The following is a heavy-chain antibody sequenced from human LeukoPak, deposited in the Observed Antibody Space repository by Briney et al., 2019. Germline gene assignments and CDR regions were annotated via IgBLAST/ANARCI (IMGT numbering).Heavy chain of an antibody. D-gene: IGHD6-6*01. CDR3: ARDLIAARPNWYDP. Sequence: ASVKVSCKASGYTFTTYGISWVRQAPGQGLEWMGWISAYNGNTNYAQKLQGRVTMTTDTSTSTAYMELRSLRSDDTAVYYCARDLIAARPNWYDPWGQGTLVTVSP. V-gene: IGHV1-18*01. CDR1: GYTFTTYG. CDR2: ISAYNGNT. J-gene: IGHJ5*02.